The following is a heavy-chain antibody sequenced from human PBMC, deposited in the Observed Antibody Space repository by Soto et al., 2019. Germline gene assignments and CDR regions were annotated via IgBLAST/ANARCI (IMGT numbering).Heavy chain of an antibody. CDR1: GGFI. J-gene: IGHJ4*02. CDR3: ARTLPNRQLFDS. V-gene: IGHV4-59*01. CDR2: IYNSGRY. D-gene: IGHD1-1*01. Sequence: SETLSLTCAVSGGFIWGWIRQSPDKGLEWIGYIYNSGRYNYNPSLESRLTISIDTSKNQFSLRLASVTAADTAVYYCARTLPNRQLFDSWSQGTLVTVS.